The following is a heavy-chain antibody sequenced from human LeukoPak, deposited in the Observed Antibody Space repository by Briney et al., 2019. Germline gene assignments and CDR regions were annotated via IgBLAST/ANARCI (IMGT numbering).Heavy chain of an antibody. CDR3: ATVPMGNLNY. D-gene: IGHD7-27*01. CDR1: GGTFSSYA. CDR2: FDPEDGET. Sequence: ASVKVSCKASGGTFSSYAISWVRQAPGKGLEWMGGFDPEDGETIYAQKFQGRVTMTEDTSTDTAYMELSSLRSEDTAVYYCATVPMGNLNYWGQGTLVTVSS. V-gene: IGHV1-24*01. J-gene: IGHJ4*02.